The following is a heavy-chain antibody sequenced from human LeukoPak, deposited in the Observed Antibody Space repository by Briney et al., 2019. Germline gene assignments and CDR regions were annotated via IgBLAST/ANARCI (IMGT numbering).Heavy chain of an antibody. D-gene: IGHD2-15*01. CDR1: GFAFSCYW. CDR3: GRFGYVSAVDT. CDR2: IEPAGSAT. Sequence: PGGSLRLSCGASGFAFSCYWMTWLRQAPGKGLEFVANIEPAGSATYYADSVKGRFTISRDNTKNLLYLQMNSLTAEDSAVYHCGRFGYVSAVDTWGQGALVTVSS. V-gene: IGHV3-7*01. J-gene: IGHJ5*02.